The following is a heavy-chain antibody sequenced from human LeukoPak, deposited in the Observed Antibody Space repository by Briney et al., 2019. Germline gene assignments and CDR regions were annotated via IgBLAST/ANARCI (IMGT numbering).Heavy chain of an antibody. CDR2: INHSGST. D-gene: IGHD3-22*01. CDR1: GVSIRSSSW. V-gene: IGHV4-4*02. CDR3: ARGRRHYYYDSSGYLLDY. J-gene: IGHJ4*02. Sequence: SGTLSLTCAVSGVSIRSSSWWSWVRQPPGKGLEWIGEINHSGSTNYNPSLKSRVTISVDTSKNQFSLKLSSVTAADTAVYYCARGRRHYYYDSSGYLLDYWGQGTLVTVSS.